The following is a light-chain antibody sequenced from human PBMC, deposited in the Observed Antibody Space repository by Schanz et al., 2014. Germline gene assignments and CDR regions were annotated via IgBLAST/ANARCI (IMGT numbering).Light chain of an antibody. V-gene: IGKV3-15*01. Sequence: EIVMTQSPATLSVSPGERATLSCRASQSVSSKLAWYQQKPGQAPRLLIYGTSTRAAGVPARFSGSGSGTEFTLTISRLEPEDFAVYYCQQYGSSPQTFGGGTKVEI. CDR3: QQYGSSPQT. CDR1: QSVSSK. J-gene: IGKJ4*01. CDR2: GTS.